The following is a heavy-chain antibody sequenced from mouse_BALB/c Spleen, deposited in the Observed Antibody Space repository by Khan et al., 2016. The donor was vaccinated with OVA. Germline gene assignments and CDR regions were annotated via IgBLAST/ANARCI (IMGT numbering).Heavy chain of an antibody. D-gene: IGHD2-14*01. V-gene: IGHV1-18*01. CDR2: INPNNGGT. CDR3: TRKEDRYDGDFDY. CDR1: GYTFTDYN. Sequence: EVQLQQSGPKLVKPGASVKIPCKASGYTFTDYNMDWVKQSHGESLEWIGDINPNNGGTIYNQKFKGKATLTVDRSSSTAYMELRSLTSEDAAVYYCTRKEDRYDGDFDYWGQGTTLTVSS. J-gene: IGHJ2*01.